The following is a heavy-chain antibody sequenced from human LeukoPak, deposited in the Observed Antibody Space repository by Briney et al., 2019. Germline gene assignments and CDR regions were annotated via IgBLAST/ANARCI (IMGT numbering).Heavy chain of an antibody. J-gene: IGHJ4*02. V-gene: IGHV4-39*02. CDR2: IQYSGNT. CDR3: ARVSFGGYSYGYADF. D-gene: IGHD5-18*01. CDR1: GGSISNSHYS. Sequence: SETLSLTCTVSGGSISNSHYSWGWVRQPPGKGLEWIGTIQYSGNTYYNPSLKSRVTISVDTSKNHFSLSLTSVTAPDTAVYYCARVSFGGYSYGYADFWGQGTLVTVSS.